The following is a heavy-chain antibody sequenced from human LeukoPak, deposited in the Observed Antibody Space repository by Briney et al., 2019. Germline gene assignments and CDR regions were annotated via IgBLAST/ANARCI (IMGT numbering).Heavy chain of an antibody. CDR2: IYYSGST. J-gene: IGHJ6*02. V-gene: IGHV4-59*01. CDR3: ARDRGYGMDV. Sequence: SETLSLTCTVSGGSISSYYWSWIRQPPGKGLEWIGYIYYSGSTNYNPSLKSRVTVSVDTSKNQFSLKLSSVTAADTAVYYCARDRGYGMDVWGQGTTVTVSS. CDR1: GGSISSYY.